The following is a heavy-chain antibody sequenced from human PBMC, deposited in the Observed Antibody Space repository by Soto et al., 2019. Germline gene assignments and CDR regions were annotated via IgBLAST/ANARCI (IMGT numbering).Heavy chain of an antibody. Sequence: QVQLQESGPGLVKPSQTLSLTCIVSGDSISSGGYYWSWFRQHPGKGLEWIGCIFHDGSTYYNPSLTSRVTISVDTSKNQFSLRLSSVTAADTAVYYCARDTHDTTGYHSDYWGQGTLVTVSS. D-gene: IGHD3-22*01. CDR2: IFHDGST. CDR3: ARDTHDTTGYHSDY. CDR1: GDSISSGGYY. J-gene: IGHJ4*02. V-gene: IGHV4-31*03.